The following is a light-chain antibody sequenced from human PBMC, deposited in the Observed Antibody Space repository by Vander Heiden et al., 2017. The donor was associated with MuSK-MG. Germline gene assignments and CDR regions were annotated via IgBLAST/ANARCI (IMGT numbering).Light chain of an antibody. Sequence: SYERTQPPSVSVSPGQTAGITCSGDELGDKYVCWYQQKPGQSPVLVIYQDDKRPSGIPERFSGSKSGNTVTMTSSGTRAMDEYYYACQAWNSSTVLFGGGTKLTVL. J-gene: IGLJ2*01. CDR2: QDD. CDR3: QAWNSSTVL. CDR1: ELGDKY. V-gene: IGLV3-1*01.